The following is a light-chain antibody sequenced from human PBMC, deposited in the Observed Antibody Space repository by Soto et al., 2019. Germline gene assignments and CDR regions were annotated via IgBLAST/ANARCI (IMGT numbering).Light chain of an antibody. CDR3: TSYTSSNTLVI. J-gene: IGLJ2*01. CDR1: SSDVGGYTS. V-gene: IGLV2-14*01. Sequence: QSALTQPASVSGSPGQSITISCTGISSDVGGYTSVSWYQQHPGKAPKLMIYDVNTRPSGVSNRFSGSKSGNTASLTISGLQAEDEADYYCTSYTSSNTLVIFGGGTQLTVL. CDR2: DVN.